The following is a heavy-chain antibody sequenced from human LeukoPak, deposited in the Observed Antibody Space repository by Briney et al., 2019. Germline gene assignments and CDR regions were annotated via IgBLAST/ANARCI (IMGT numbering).Heavy chain of an antibody. CDR2: IWYDGSNK. V-gene: IGHV3-33*01. D-gene: IGHD3-22*01. CDR1: GFTFSSYG. J-gene: IGHJ6*02. Sequence: GGSLRLSCAASGFTFSSYGMHWVRQAPGKGLEWVAVIWYDGSNKYYADSVKGRFTISRDNSKNTLYLQMNSLRAEDTAVYYCARVNDYYDSSGYYANGMDVWGQGTTVTVSS. CDR3: ARVNDYYDSSGYYANGMDV.